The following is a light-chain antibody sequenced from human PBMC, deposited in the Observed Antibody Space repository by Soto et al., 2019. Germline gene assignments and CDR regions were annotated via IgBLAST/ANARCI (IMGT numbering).Light chain of an antibody. CDR2: EVS. Sequence: QSALTQPASVSGSPGQSITISCTGTSSDVGGYNYVSWYQQHPGKAPKLMIYEVSNRPSGVSNRFSGSKSGNTASLTISGLQSEDEADYDGSSYTISSTLVFGTGTKLTV. CDR3: SSYTISSTLV. V-gene: IGLV2-14*01. CDR1: SSDVGGYNY. J-gene: IGLJ1*01.